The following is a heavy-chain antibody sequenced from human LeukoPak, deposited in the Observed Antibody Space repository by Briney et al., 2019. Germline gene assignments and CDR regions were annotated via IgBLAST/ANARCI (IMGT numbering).Heavy chain of an antibody. CDR1: GYSFSSYW. CDR2: IYPGDSDT. V-gene: IGHV5-51*01. CDR3: ARVGLTTVRAFDI. Sequence: GESLKISCKGSGYSFSSYWIAWVRQMPGKGLEWMGIIYPGDSDTRYSPSFQGQVTISADKSISTAYLQWSSLKASDTAMYYCARVGLTTVRAFDIWGQGTMVTVSS. J-gene: IGHJ3*02. D-gene: IGHD4-17*01.